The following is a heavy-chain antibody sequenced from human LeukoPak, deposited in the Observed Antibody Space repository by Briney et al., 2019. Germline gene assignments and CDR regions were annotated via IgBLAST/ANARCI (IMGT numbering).Heavy chain of an antibody. J-gene: IGHJ6*03. V-gene: IGHV4-59*01. Sequence: SETLSLTCTVSDGSMSPYYWSWIRQSPGKGLEWTAYIFHNGNTKYNPSLWSRVTISIDTSRNQVFLNLNSVTVADTAVYYCARGGYYYLDVWGKGTTVTVSS. CDR2: IFHNGNT. CDR3: ARGGYYYLDV. CDR1: DGSMSPYY.